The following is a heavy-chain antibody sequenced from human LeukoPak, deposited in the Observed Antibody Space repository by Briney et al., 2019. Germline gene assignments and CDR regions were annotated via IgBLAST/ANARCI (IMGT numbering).Heavy chain of an antibody. V-gene: IGHV5-51*01. J-gene: IGHJ4*02. Sequence: GESLKISCKVSGYIFTNYWIAWVRQMPGKGLEWMGIIFPGDSDTRYSPSFQGQVTISADKFINTAYLQWSSLKASDTATYYCARLPGSAHGTNFDYWGQGTMFTVSS. CDR2: IFPGDSDT. CDR3: ARLPGSAHGTNFDY. D-gene: IGHD3-10*01. CDR1: GYIFTNYW.